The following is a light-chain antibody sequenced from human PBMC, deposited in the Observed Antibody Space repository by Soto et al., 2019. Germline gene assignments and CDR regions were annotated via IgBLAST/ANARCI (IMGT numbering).Light chain of an antibody. J-gene: IGKJ1*01. CDR3: QQYGNSLWT. V-gene: IGKV3-20*01. CDR1: QSVSSSF. CDR2: GAS. Sequence: EIMLTQSPGTLSLSPGERATLSCRASQSVSSSFLAWYQQKPGQAPRLLIYGASSRATGIPDRFSGSGSGTDFTLTISRLEPEDFAMYLCQQYGNSLWTFGQGTKVEIK.